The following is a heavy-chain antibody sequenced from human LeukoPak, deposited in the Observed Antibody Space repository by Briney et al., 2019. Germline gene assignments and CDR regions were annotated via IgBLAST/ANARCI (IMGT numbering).Heavy chain of an antibody. CDR3: ARDKMERIQLWPTYDYYYYGMDV. V-gene: IGHV3-30-3*01. D-gene: IGHD5-18*01. J-gene: IGHJ6*02. CDR2: ISYDGSNK. Sequence: GRSLRPSCAASGFTFSSYAMHWVRQAPGKGLEWVAVISYDGSNKYYADSVKGRFTISRDNSKNTLYLQMNSLRAEDTAVYYCARDKMERIQLWPTYDYYYYGMDVWGQGTTVTVSS. CDR1: GFTFSSYA.